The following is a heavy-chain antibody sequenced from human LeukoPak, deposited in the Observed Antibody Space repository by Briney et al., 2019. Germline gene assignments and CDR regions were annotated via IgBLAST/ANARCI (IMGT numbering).Heavy chain of an antibody. CDR3: ARLGFSNSGSYLAPSDY. V-gene: IGHV4-59*08. D-gene: IGHD1-26*01. Sequence: SETLSLTCTVSGGSISSYYWSWIRQPPGKGLEWIGYIYDSGSTNYNPSLKSRVTISVDTSKNQFSLKLCSVTAADTAVYYCARLGFSNSGSYLAPSDYWGQGTLVTVSS. CDR2: IYDSGST. CDR1: GGSISSYY. J-gene: IGHJ4*02.